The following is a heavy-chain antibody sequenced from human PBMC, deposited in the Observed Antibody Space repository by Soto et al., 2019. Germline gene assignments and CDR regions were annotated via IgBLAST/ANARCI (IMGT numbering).Heavy chain of an antibody. V-gene: IGHV5-51*01. CDR2: IYPGDSDT. D-gene: IGHD2-15*01. Sequence: GESLKISCKGSGYSFTSYWTGWVRQMPGKGLEWMGVIYPGDSDTRYSPSFQGQVTISADKSISTAYLQWSSLKASDTAMYYCARLSIGYCSGGSCPDYYYGMDVWGQGTTVTVSS. CDR3: ARLSIGYCSGGSCPDYYYGMDV. J-gene: IGHJ6*02. CDR1: GYSFTSYW.